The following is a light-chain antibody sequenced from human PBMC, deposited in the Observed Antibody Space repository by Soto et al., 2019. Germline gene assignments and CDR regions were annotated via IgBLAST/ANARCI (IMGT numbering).Light chain of an antibody. J-gene: IGKJ4*01. CDR2: GAS. CDR3: QQYFTSPLT. Sequence: EIVMTQSPVTLSVSPGERATLSCRASQTVSLSYLAWYQQKPGQAPRLLIYGASSRATGIPDRFSGGGSGTDFTLTISRLEPEDFAMYYCQQYFTSPLTFGGGTKVDIK. V-gene: IGKV3-20*01. CDR1: QTVSLSY.